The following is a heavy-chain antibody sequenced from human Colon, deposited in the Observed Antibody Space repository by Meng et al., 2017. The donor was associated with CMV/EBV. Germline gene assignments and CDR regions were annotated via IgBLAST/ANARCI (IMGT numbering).Heavy chain of an antibody. CDR3: ATRTLIAGATGGGNWFDP. CDR1: GFTFSSYG. D-gene: IGHD1-26*01. J-gene: IGHJ5*02. CDR2: ISGSGDST. Sequence: GGSLRLSCAASGFTFSSYGMHWVRQAPGKGLEWVSAISGSGDSTYYADSVKGRFTISRDNSRNTLYVQMNSLRAEDTAVYYCATRTLIAGATGGGNWFDPWGQGTLVTVSS. V-gene: IGHV3-23*01.